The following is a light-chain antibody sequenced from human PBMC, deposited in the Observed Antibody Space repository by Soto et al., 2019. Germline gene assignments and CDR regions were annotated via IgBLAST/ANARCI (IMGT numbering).Light chain of an antibody. CDR2: GAS. Sequence: EMVLTQSPATLSGFPGERVTLSCRASRSISRNLAWYQQKAGQAPRLLIYGASTRATGIPDRFSGRGSGTEFTLTINGLQSEDFATYYCQPHNNWPVVTFGGGTRVEIK. CDR3: QPHNNWPVVT. CDR1: RSISRN. V-gene: IGKV3-15*01. J-gene: IGKJ4*01.